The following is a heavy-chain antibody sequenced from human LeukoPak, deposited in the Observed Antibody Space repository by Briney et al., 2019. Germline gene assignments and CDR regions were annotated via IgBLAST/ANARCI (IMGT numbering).Heavy chain of an antibody. CDR3: AKYRSGGGGYYLGIEH. CDR1: GFSFSNYA. J-gene: IGHJ1*01. Sequence: GGSLRLFCAASGFSFSNYAMTWVRQAPGKGGEGVSSTSGSGDVKYYTDSVKGRFTISRTNSNNTLYLQINSLRAEDTAVYYCAKYRSGGGGYYLGIEHWGQGTLVAVSS. D-gene: IGHD2-15*01. V-gene: IGHV3-23*01. CDR2: TSGSGDVK.